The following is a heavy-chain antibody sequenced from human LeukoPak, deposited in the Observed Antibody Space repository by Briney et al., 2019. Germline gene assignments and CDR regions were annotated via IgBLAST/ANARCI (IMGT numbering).Heavy chain of an antibody. D-gene: IGHD6-13*01. J-gene: IGHJ3*02. CDR1: GYTFTAYY. CDR2: INPNTGGA. Sequence: GASVKVSCKASGYTFTAYYLHWVRQAPGQGLEWMGWINPNTGGAKYAQKFQGRLTMTRDTSINTVYMGLSRLRSDDTAVYYCASAHSSSWWDAFDIWGQGTMVTVSS. V-gene: IGHV1-2*02. CDR3: ASAHSSSWWDAFDI.